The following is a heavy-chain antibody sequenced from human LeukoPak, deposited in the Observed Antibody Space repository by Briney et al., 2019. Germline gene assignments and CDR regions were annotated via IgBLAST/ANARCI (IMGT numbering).Heavy chain of an antibody. CDR3: ASSTFYDDRSGYSCTPHYFDF. J-gene: IGHJ4*02. D-gene: IGHD3-22*01. Sequence: GGSLRLSCAASGFTFDDYGMSLVRQAPGKGLEWVSGINWNGGSTGYADSVKGRFTISRDNAKNSLYLQMNSLRAEDTALYYCASSTFYDDRSGYSCTPHYFDFWGQGTLVTVSS. CDR2: INWNGGST. V-gene: IGHV3-20*04. CDR1: GFTFDDYG.